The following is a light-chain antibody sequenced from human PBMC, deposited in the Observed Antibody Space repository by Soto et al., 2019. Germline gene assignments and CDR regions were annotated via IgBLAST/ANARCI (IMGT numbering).Light chain of an antibody. CDR1: QTISSW. J-gene: IGKJ5*01. CDR2: YAS. Sequence: DIQMTQSPSSLSASVGDRVTITCRASQTISSWLAWYHQKPCKAPNLLIYYASSFESGVPSRSSGSGCGSDFALTLSIMQLEHEESDTCHRFNNYSIPFGQGTRLEIK. CDR3: HRFNNYSIP. V-gene: IGKV1-5*01.